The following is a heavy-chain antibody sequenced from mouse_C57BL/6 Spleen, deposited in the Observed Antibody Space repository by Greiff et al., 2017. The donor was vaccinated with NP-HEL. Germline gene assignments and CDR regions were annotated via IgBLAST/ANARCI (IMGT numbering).Heavy chain of an antibody. CDR1: GYAFSSYW. Sequence: VKLMESGAELVKPGASVKISCKASGYAFSSYWMNWVKQRPGKGLEWIGQIYPGDGDTNYNGKFKGKATLTADKSSSTAYMQLSSLTSEDSAVYFCARGKVTTDFDYWGQGTTLTVSS. CDR2: IYPGDGDT. V-gene: IGHV1-80*01. CDR3: ARGKVTTDFDY. J-gene: IGHJ2*01. D-gene: IGHD1-1*01.